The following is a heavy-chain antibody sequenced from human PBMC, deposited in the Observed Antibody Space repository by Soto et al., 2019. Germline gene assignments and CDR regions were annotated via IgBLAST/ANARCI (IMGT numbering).Heavy chain of an antibody. Sequence: EVQLFESGGGLVQPGESLRLSCAASGFTFRSYAMSRVRQAPGKGLEWVSVISGSDDSTYYADSVKGRFTISRDNSKNTLYLQMNSLRAEVTAVYYCAKRSSSSTVDYWGQGTLVTVSS. V-gene: IGHV3-23*01. CDR2: ISGSDDST. J-gene: IGHJ4*02. D-gene: IGHD6-6*01. CDR3: AKRSSSSTVDY. CDR1: GFTFRSYA.